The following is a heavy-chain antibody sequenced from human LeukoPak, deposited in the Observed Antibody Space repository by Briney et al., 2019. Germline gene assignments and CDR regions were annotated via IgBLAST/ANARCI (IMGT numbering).Heavy chain of an antibody. CDR1: GFTSSSYG. V-gene: IGHV3-30*02. Sequence: GGSLRLSCAASGFTSSSYGMHWVRQAPGKGLEWVAFIRYDGSNKYYADSVKGRFTISRDNSKNTLYLQMNSLRAEDTAVYYCARGVYYYDSSGLPGYWGQGTLVTVSS. CDR3: ARGVYYYDSSGLPGY. D-gene: IGHD3-22*01. J-gene: IGHJ4*02. CDR2: IRYDGSNK.